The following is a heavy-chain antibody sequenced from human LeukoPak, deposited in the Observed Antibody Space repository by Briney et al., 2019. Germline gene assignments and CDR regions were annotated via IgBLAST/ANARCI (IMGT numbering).Heavy chain of an antibody. Sequence: SETLSFTCSVSGGSISGNYYWGWIRQPPGKGLEWIGSIFYSGESEKNPSLKNRVTVSLDTSKNQFFLKVTSVTVADTAVYFCASLGDVEVNGGTLDYWGRGTLVTVSS. CDR3: ASLGDVEVNGGTLDY. J-gene: IGHJ4*02. CDR2: IFYSGES. CDR1: GGSISGNYY. V-gene: IGHV4-39*01. D-gene: IGHD3-16*01.